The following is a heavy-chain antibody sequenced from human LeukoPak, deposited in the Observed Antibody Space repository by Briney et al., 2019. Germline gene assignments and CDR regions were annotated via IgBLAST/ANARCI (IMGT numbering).Heavy chain of an antibody. CDR1: GLTVGSNY. CDR3: AAAYCGGDCYSDNHYYFMDL. Sequence: GGSLRLSCAASGLTVGSNYMSWVRQSPGKGLEWFSPLYITGTTHHAGSLKGRLTIYRDNSKTALSLQMDSLRVEDTAVYYCAAAYCGGDCYSDNHYYFMDLWGKGTTVTVSS. CDR2: LYITGTT. D-gene: IGHD2-21*02. J-gene: IGHJ6*03. V-gene: IGHV3-53*01.